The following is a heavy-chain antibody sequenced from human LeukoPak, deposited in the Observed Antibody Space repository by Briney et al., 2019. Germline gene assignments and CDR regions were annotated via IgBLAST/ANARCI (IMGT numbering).Heavy chain of an antibody. CDR1: GGSFSGYY. CDR3: ARRGNLMATITALDY. V-gene: IGHV4-34*01. CDR2: INHSGST. Sequence: SETLSLTCAVYGGSFSGYYWSWIRQPPGKGLEWIGEINHSGSTNYNPSLKSRVTISVDTSKNQFSLKLSSVTAADTAVYYCARRGNLMATITALDYWGQGTLVTVSS. J-gene: IGHJ4*02. D-gene: IGHD5-24*01.